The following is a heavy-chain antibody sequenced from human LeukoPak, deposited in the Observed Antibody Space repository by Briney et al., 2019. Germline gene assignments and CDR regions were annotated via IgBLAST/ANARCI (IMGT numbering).Heavy chain of an antibody. D-gene: IGHD3-16*02. CDR2: IYHSGST. V-gene: IGHV4-38-2*02. J-gene: IGHJ4*02. CDR3: ARVYDYVWGSYRPDH. Sequence: PSETLSLTCTVSGYSISSGYYWGWIRQPPGKGLEWIGSIYHSGSTYYNPSLKSRVTISVDTSKNQFSLKLSSVTAADTAVYYCARVYDYVWGSYRPDHWGQGTLVTVSS. CDR1: GYSISSGYY.